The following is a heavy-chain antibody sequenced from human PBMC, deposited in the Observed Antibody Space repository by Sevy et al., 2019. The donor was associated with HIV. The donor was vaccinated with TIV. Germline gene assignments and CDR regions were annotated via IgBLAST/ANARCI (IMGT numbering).Heavy chain of an antibody. CDR2: IKQDGSEK. CDR3: ARDGGLLWFGELSVSDY. Sequence: GGSLRLSCAASGFTFSNYWISWVRQAPGKGLEWVANIKQDGSEKYYVDSVKGRFTISRDNAKNSLYLQMNSLRAEDTAVYYCARDGGLLWFGELSVSDYWGQGTLVTVSS. J-gene: IGHJ4*02. V-gene: IGHV3-7*01. CDR1: GFTFSNYW. D-gene: IGHD3-10*01.